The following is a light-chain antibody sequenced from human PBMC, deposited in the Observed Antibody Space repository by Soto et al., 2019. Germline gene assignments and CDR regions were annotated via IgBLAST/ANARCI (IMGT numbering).Light chain of an antibody. V-gene: IGLV2-8*01. CDR1: SSDVGGCNY. CDR3: SSYAGNLYV. Sequence: QSVLTQPPSASGSPGQSVTISCTGTSSDVGGCNYVSWYQQHPGKAPKLMIYEVTKRPSGVPDRFSGSKSGNTASLTVSGLQAEDEADYYCSSYAGNLYVFGPGTKLTVL. J-gene: IGLJ1*01. CDR2: EVT.